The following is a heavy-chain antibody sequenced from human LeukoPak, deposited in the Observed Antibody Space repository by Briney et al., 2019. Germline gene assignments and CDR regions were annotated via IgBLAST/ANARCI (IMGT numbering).Heavy chain of an antibody. CDR1: GFTFSSYA. CDR3: ARDLGYSSSRTGY. V-gene: IGHV3-23*01. CDR2: ISGSGGST. J-gene: IGHJ4*02. D-gene: IGHD6-13*01. Sequence: GGSLRLSCAASGFTFSSYAMSWVRQAPGKGLEWVSAISGSGGSTYYADSVKGRFTISRDNAKNSLYLQMNSLRAEDTAVYYCARDLGYSSSRTGYWGQGTLVTVSS.